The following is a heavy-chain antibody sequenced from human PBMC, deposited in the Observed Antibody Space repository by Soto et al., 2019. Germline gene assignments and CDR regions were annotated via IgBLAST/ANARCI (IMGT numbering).Heavy chain of an antibody. J-gene: IGHJ6*02. Sequence: GGSLRLSCAASGFTFSSYSMNWVRQAPGKGLEWVSSISSSSSYIYYADSVKGRFTISRDNAKNSLYLQMNSLRAEDTAVYYCARDPNDSGDLEYYYYGMDVGGQGTTVTVSS. CDR2: ISSSSSYI. V-gene: IGHV3-21*01. CDR3: ARDPNDSGDLEYYYYGMDV. D-gene: IGHD4-17*01. CDR1: GFTFSSYS.